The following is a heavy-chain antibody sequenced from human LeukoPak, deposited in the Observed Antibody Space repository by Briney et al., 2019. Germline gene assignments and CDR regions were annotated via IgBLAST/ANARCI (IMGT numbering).Heavy chain of an antibody. V-gene: IGHV3-21*06. J-gene: IGHJ4*02. CDR3: ARVQSSIVMSPIPTFDY. CDR1: GFTFSRYT. Sequence: GGSLRLSCAASGFTFSRYTMNWVRQAPGKGLEWISSIRNSTGHIFYADSVKGRFFVSRDNAQNLLFLHMNSLRAEDTAIYYCARVQSSIVMSPIPTFDYWGQGNLVTVSS. D-gene: IGHD2-21*01. CDR2: IRNSTGHI.